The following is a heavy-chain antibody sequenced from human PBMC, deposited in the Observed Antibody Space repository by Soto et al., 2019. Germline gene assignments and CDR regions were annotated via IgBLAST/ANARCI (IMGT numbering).Heavy chain of an antibody. CDR3: AKTPAEYVDALYNWLDP. Sequence: EVQLLESGGGLVQPGGSLRLSCAASGFTFSSYAMSWVRQAPGKGLEWVSASSGSGGSTYYADSVKGRFTISRDESKNTLYLQMHSLRVEETAVYYCAKTPAEYVDALYNWLDPWGQGTLVTVSS. V-gene: IGHV3-23*01. J-gene: IGHJ5*02. D-gene: IGHD3-16*01. CDR1: GFTFSSYA. CDR2: SSGSGGST.